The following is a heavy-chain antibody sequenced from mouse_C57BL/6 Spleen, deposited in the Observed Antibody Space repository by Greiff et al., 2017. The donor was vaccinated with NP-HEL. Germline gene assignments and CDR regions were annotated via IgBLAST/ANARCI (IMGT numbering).Heavy chain of an antibody. V-gene: IGHV1-64*01. CDR1: GYTFTSYW. Sequence: VQLQQPGAELVKPGASVKLSCKASGYTFTSYWMHWVKQRPGQGLEWIGMIHPNSGSTNYNEKFKSKATLTVDKSSSTAYMQLSSLTSEDSAVYYCALTGTEDYYFDYWGQGTTLTVSS. J-gene: IGHJ2*01. D-gene: IGHD4-1*01. CDR2: IHPNSGST. CDR3: ALTGTEDYYFDY.